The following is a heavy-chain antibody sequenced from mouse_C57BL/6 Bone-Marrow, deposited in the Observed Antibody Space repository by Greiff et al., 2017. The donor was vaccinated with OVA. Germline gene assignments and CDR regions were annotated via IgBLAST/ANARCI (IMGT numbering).Heavy chain of an antibody. CDR3: ARLGLTGTDY. CDR2: IHPNSGST. V-gene: IGHV1-64*01. D-gene: IGHD4-1*01. CDR1: GYTFTSYW. J-gene: IGHJ2*01. Sequence: QQPGAELVKPGASVKLSCKASGYTFTSYWMHWVKQRPGQGLEWIGMIHPNSGSTNYNEKFKSKATLTVDKSSSTAYMQLSSLTSEDSAVYYCARLGLTGTDYWGQGTTLTVSS.